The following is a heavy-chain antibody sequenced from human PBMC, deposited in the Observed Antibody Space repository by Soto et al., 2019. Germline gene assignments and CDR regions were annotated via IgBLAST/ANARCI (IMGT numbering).Heavy chain of an antibody. D-gene: IGHD6-13*01. J-gene: IGHJ5*02. Sequence: SETLSLTCAVYGGSFSGYYWSWIRQPPGKGLEWIEEINHSGSTNYNPSLKSRVTISVDTSKNQFSLKLSSVTAADTAVYYCARSKGSSWYAGRDWFDPWGQGTLVTVSS. CDR1: GGSFSGYY. CDR3: ARSKGSSWYAGRDWFDP. CDR2: INHSGST. V-gene: IGHV4-34*01.